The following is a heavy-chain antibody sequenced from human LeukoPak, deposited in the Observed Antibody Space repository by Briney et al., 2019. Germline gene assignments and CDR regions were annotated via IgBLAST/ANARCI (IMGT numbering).Heavy chain of an antibody. J-gene: IGHJ4*02. D-gene: IGHD2-21*02. V-gene: IGHV3-48*04. CDR1: GFTFSTYS. CDR2: ISSSGSTI. Sequence: GGSLRLSCAASGFTFSTYSMNWVRQAPGKGLEWVSYISSSGSTIYYADSVKGRFTISRDNAKNSLYLQMNSLRAEDTAVYYCAREEADCYHYWGQGTLVTVSS. CDR3: AREEADCYHY.